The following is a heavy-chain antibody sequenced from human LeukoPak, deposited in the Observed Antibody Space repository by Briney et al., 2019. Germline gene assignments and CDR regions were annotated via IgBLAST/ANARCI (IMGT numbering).Heavy chain of an antibody. J-gene: IGHJ6*02. CDR2: IYHSGST. CDR1: GGSISSSNW. D-gene: IGHD6-19*01. CDR3: ARLVPNIAVAGTSHFYYYYGMDV. Sequence: SETLSLTCAVSGGSISSSNWWSWVRQPPGKGLEWIGEIYHSGSTNYNPSLKSRVTISVDKSKNQFSLKLSSVTAADTAVYYCARLVPNIAVAGTSHFYYYYGMDVWGQGTTVTVSS. V-gene: IGHV4-4*02.